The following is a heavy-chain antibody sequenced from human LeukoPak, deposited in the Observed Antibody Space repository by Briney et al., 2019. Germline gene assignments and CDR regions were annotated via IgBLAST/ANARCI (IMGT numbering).Heavy chain of an antibody. Sequence: GGSLRLSCAASGFTFSSYAMSWVRQAPGKGLEWVSAISGSGGSTYYAASVRGRFTISRDNSKNTPYLQMNSLRAEDTAVYYCAKGSVAWANWNYYFDYWGQGTLVTVSS. D-gene: IGHD1-7*01. CDR3: AKGSVAWANWNYYFDY. CDR1: GFTFSSYA. J-gene: IGHJ4*02. CDR2: ISGSGGST. V-gene: IGHV3-23*01.